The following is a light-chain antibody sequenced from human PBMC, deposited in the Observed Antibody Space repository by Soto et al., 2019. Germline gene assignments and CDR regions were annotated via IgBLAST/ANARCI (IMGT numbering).Light chain of an antibody. CDR1: SSDIGAYQY. CDR3: SSYTTSSTVV. Sequence: QSALTQPASVSGSPGQSITISCTGSSSDIGAYQYVSWYQQHPGKVPKLIIYDVSNRPSGVSDRFSGSKSGTTASLTISGLQGEDEADYYCSSYTTSSTVVFGGGTKLTVL. J-gene: IGLJ2*01. V-gene: IGLV2-14*03. CDR2: DVS.